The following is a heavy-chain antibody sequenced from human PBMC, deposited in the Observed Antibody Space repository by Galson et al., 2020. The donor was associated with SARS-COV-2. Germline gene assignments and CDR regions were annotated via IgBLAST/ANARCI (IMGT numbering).Heavy chain of an antibody. J-gene: IGHJ5*02. CDR3: ARARLVVVPAAFTWFDP. CDR2: IYYSGST. D-gene: IGHD2-2*01. CDR1: GGSISSGGYY. Sequence: SETLSLTCTVSGGSISSGGYYWSWIRQHPGKGLEWIGYIYYSGSTYYNPSLKSRVTISVDTSKNQFSLKLSAVTAADTAVYYCARARLVVVPAAFTWFDPWGLGTLVPVSS. V-gene: IGHV4-31*03.